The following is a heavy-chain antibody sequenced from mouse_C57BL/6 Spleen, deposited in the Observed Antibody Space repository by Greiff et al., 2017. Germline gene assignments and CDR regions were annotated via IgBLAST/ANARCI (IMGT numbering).Heavy chain of an antibody. Sequence: LQESGAELVKPGASVKISCKASGYAFRSYWLNWVKQRPGKGLEWIGQIYPGDGDTNYNGKFKGKATLTADKSSSTAYMPLGSLTSEDSAVYFCARSESYGNYVYYYFDYWGQGTTLTVSS. J-gene: IGHJ2*01. D-gene: IGHD2-1*01. V-gene: IGHV1-80*01. CDR2: IYPGDGDT. CDR1: GYAFRSYW. CDR3: ARSESYGNYVYYYFDY.